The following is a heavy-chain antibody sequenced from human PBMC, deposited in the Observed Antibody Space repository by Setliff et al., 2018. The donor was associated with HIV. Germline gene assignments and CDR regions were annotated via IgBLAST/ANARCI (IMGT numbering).Heavy chain of an antibody. D-gene: IGHD3-3*02. CDR3: ARDGSEHYPLEGWLDP. Sequence: SETLSLTCTVSGDSMSTHYWTWFRQPPGKGLEWIGYISYNGDTDSNPSLNSRVTISVDTSKNHFSLTLSSVTAADTAVYYCARDGSEHYPLEGWLDPWGQGTLVTVS. V-gene: IGHV4-59*11. J-gene: IGHJ5*02. CDR1: GDSMSTHY. CDR2: ISYNGDT.